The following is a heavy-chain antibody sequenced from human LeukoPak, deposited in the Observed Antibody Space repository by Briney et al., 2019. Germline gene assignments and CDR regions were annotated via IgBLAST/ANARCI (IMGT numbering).Heavy chain of an antibody. V-gene: IGHV3-23*01. J-gene: IGHJ4*02. CDR3: AKVADFDWLVFDY. CDR2: ISSTGGTT. CDR1: GLTFSNYG. D-gene: IGHD3-9*01. Sequence: GGSLRLSRVASGLTFSNYGISWVRQAPGKGLEWVSAISSTGGTTYYADSVKGHFTISRDNSKNTVYLQMNSLSAEDTAVYYCAKVADFDWLVFDYWGQGTLVTVSS.